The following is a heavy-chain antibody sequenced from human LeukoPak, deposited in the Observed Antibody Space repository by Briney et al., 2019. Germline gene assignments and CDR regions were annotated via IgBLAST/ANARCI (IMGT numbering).Heavy chain of an antibody. J-gene: IGHJ4*02. D-gene: IGHD5-18*01. CDR3: ARKLNVDTTMISQDY. CDR1: GFTFSSYT. CDR2: ILYDGTNK. V-gene: IGHV3-30-3*01. Sequence: GGSLRLSCAASGFTFSSYTMHWVRQAPGKGLEWVAVILYDGTNKYYADSVKGRFTISRDNSKNTLYLQMNSLRAEDTAVYYCARKLNVDTTMISQDYWGQGTLVTVSS.